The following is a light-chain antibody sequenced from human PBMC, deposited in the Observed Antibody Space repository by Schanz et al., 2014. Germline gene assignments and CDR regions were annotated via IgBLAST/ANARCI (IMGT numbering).Light chain of an antibody. V-gene: IGLV1-47*02. J-gene: IGLJ2*01. CDR2: NNN. CDR1: NSNIGSNL. Sequence: QSVLTQPPSASGTPGQRVTISCSGSNSNIGSNLVTWYQQLPGTAPKLLIHNNNQRPSGVPDRFSGSKSGTSASLTISGLRSEDEAAYHCSAWDDNVEIHVFGGGTKVTVL. CDR3: SAWDDNVEIHV.